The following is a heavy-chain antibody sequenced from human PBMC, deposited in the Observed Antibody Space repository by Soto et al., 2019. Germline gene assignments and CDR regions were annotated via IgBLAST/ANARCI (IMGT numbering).Heavy chain of an antibody. CDR1: GGSISGYY. J-gene: IGHJ4*02. CDR3: ARERTGWYYFES. Sequence: SETLSLTCTVSGGSISGYYWSWIRQPPGKGLEWIGYIYYSGNTNYNPSLKSRVTMSVDTFKNQFSVRLSLVTAADTAVYYCARERTGWYYFESWGQGTLVTVSS. D-gene: IGHD6-19*01. V-gene: IGHV4-59*01. CDR2: IYYSGNT.